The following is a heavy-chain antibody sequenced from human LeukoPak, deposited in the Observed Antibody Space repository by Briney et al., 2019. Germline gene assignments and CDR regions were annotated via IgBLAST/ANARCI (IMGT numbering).Heavy chain of an antibody. CDR2: ISFNSKII. V-gene: IGHV3-11*04. CDR3: ARVGEDIVVVPAADLGMAAAAPGAFDI. J-gene: IGHJ3*02. D-gene: IGHD2-2*01. Sequence: KSGGSLRLSCAASGFSFSDYYMSWLRQAPGKGLEWVSYISFNSKIIYYADSVKGRFTVSRDNGKNSLYLQLNSLRAEDTAVYYCARVGEDIVVVPAADLGMAAAAPGAFDIWGQGTMVTVSS. CDR1: GFSFSDYY.